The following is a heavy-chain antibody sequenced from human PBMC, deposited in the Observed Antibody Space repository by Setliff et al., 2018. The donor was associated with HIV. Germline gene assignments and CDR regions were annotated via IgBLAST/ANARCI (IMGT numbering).Heavy chain of an antibody. Sequence: PSETLSLTCIVSAYSITSGHFWGWIRRPPGKGLEWIGGIYQGESGHYNPSLKSRVTISLDTSKNQISLKLTSVSAADTAVYYCARIYDSSGYYRAPIGWFDPWGQGTLVTVSS. CDR1: AYSITSGHF. CDR3: ARIYDSSGYYRAPIGWFDP. D-gene: IGHD3-22*01. J-gene: IGHJ5*02. CDR2: IYQGESG. V-gene: IGHV4-38-2*02.